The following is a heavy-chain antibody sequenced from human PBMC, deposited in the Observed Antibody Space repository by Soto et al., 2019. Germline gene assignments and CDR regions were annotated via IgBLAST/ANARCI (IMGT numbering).Heavy chain of an antibody. CDR1: GDSINPYY. D-gene: IGHD3-10*01. V-gene: IGHV4-59*08. J-gene: IGHJ5*02. Sequence: QVQLQESGPGLVKPSETLSLTCTVSGDSINPYYWSWIRQPPGKGLEWIAYIYHTGSTSYNPSRKRRVTLSVDTSKNQFSLPLNSVTAADTAIYYCVRHSGRQTPCYFYGWFGPWGQGTLVTVSS. CDR3: VRHSGRQTPCYFYGWFGP. CDR2: IYHTGST.